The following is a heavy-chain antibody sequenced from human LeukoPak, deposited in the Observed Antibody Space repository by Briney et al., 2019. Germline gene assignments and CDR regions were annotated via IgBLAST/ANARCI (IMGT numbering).Heavy chain of an antibody. D-gene: IGHD3-10*01. CDR3: ARVYYYGSGKFDY. Sequence: SQTLSLTCGISGDSVSSNSATWNWIRQSPSRGLEWLGRTYYRSKWYNDYAVSVKSRITINPDTSKNQFSLQLKSVTPEDMAVYYCARVYYYGSGKFDYWGQGTLVTVSS. CDR2: TYYRSKWYN. V-gene: IGHV6-1*01. CDR1: GDSVSSNSAT. J-gene: IGHJ4*02.